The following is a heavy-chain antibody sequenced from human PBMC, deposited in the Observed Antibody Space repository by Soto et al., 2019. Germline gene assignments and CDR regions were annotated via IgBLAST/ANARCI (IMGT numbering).Heavy chain of an antibody. J-gene: IGHJ5*02. CDR2: ISAYNGNT. CDR1: RYTFTSYG. CDR3: ARSGLEWLGGRGGWFDP. D-gene: IGHD3-3*01. Sequence: ASVKASCNASRYTFTSYGIRWVRQAPGQALEWMGWISAYNGNTNYAQKLQGRVTMTTDTSTSTAYMELRSLRSDDTAVYYCARSGLEWLGGRGGWFDPWGQGTLVTVSS. V-gene: IGHV1-18*01.